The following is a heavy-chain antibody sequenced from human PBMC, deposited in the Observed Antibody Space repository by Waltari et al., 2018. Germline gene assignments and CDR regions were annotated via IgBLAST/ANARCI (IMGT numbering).Heavy chain of an antibody. V-gene: IGHV4-59*01. CDR2: IYYSGST. CDR3: AREHSQWLVQSFDY. Sequence: QVQLQESGPGLVKPSETLSLTCTVSGGSISSYYWSWIRQPPGKGLEWIGYIYYSGSTNYNPSLKSRVTISVDTSKNQFSLKLSSVTAADTAVYYCAREHSQWLVQSFDYWGQGTLVTVSS. CDR1: GGSISSYY. D-gene: IGHD6-19*01. J-gene: IGHJ4*02.